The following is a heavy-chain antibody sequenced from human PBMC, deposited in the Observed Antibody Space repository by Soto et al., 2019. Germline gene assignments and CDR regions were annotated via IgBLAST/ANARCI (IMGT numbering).Heavy chain of an antibody. J-gene: IGHJ4*02. CDR2: VSGSGDSA. V-gene: IGHV3-23*01. Sequence: PGGSLRLSCAASEFTFSIFAMNWVRQAPGKGLEWVSAVSGSGDSAYYADSVKGRFTISRDNSKNTLYLQMNSLRAEDTAVYYCAKGFGGSYNIDYWGQGTLVTV. CDR1: EFTFSIFA. CDR3: AKGFGGSYNIDY. D-gene: IGHD1-26*01.